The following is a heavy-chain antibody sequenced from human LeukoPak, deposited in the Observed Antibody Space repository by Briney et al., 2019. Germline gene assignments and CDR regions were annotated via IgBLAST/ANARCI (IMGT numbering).Heavy chain of an antibody. CDR1: GFTVSSNY. D-gene: IGHD4-23*01. CDR2: IYSGGST. Sequence: GGSLRLSCAASGFTVSSNYMSWVRQAPGKGLEWVSVIYSGGSTYYADSVKGRFTISRDNSKNTLYLQMNSLRAEDTAVYYCARRAGGYSHPYDYWGQGVLVTVSS. V-gene: IGHV3-53*01. CDR3: ARRAGGYSHPYDY. J-gene: IGHJ4*02.